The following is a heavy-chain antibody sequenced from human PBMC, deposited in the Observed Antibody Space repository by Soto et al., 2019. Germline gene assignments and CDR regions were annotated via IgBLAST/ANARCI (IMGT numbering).Heavy chain of an antibody. Sequence: EVQLVESGGGLVQPGGSLRLSCAASGFTFSSYWMSWVRQAPGKGLEWVANIKQDGSEEYYVDSVNGRFTISRDNTKNSLYLQMNSLRVEDTAVHYCVRDGCSGGSCYSYWFDPWGQGTLVTVSS. CDR2: IKQDGSEE. CDR3: VRDGCSGGSCYSYWFDP. J-gene: IGHJ5*02. V-gene: IGHV3-7*05. D-gene: IGHD2-15*01. CDR1: GFTFSSYW.